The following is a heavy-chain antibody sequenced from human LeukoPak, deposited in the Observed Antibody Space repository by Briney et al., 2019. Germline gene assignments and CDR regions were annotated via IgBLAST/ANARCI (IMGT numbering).Heavy chain of an antibody. CDR3: ARARLYDSSGYYGKDFDY. CDR1: GYTFTGNY. CDR2: INPSGGST. Sequence: ASVKVSCKASGYTFTGNYMHWVRQAPGQGLEWMGIINPSGGSTSYAQKFQGRVTMTRDTSTSTVYMELSSLRSEDTAVYYCARARLYDSSGYYGKDFDYWGQGTLVTVSS. V-gene: IGHV1-46*01. D-gene: IGHD3-22*01. J-gene: IGHJ4*02.